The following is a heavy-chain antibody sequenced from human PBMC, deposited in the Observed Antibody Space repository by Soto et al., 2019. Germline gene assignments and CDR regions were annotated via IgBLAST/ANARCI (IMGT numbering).Heavy chain of an antibody. CDR1: GDSVSNNNAA. CDR2: TYYRSRWSKWYN. CDR3: AREFRSGDIFFDY. V-gene: IGHV6-1*01. J-gene: IGHJ4*02. Sequence: PSETLSLTCDISGDSVSNNNAAWTWIRQSPSRGLEWLGRTYYRSRWSKWYNDYAVSVKSRITITPDTSKNQFSLHLNSVTPEDTAFYYCAREFRSGDIFFDYWGQGTLVTVSS. D-gene: IGHD3-3*01.